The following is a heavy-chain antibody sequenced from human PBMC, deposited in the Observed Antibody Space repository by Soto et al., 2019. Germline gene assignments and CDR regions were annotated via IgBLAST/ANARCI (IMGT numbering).Heavy chain of an antibody. V-gene: IGHV3-23*01. CDR2: LTDTGGST. Sequence: RRLSCVDSTSNLKNYAMAWVRQAPGKGLEWVSALTDTGGSTYYAASVKGRFTISRDNSRNTLFLQMDRLRVDDTAVYYCAKIKGAITFLHFDTWGQGTLVTVSS. D-gene: IGHD3-16*01. J-gene: IGHJ4*02. CDR3: AKIKGAITFLHFDT. CDR1: TSNLKNYA.